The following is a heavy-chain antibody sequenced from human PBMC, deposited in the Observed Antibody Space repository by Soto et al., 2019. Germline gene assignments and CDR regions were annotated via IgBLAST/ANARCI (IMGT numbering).Heavy chain of an antibody. V-gene: IGHV4-61*08. Sequence: SETLRLPSTVSGADRSNVGGCCTWDRQPPGKGLEWLGYIYYSGGTNYNPSLKSRVTISLDKSKSQFSLRLISVTAADTAVYYCTREQSDDNYFDPWGQGTLVTVSS. D-gene: IGHD6-19*01. CDR2: IYYSGGT. CDR1: GADRSNVGGC. J-gene: IGHJ5*02. CDR3: TREQSDDNYFDP.